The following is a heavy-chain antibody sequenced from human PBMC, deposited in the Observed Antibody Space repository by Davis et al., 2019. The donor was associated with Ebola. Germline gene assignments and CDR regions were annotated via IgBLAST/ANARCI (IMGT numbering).Heavy chain of an antibody. D-gene: IGHD3-22*01. CDR3: ARGGQRQYYYDSSGYWPWYFDY. CDR1: GYSFTSYY. V-gene: IGHV1-46*01. J-gene: IGHJ4*02. CDR2: INPSGGST. Sequence: ASVKVSCKASGYSFTSYYMHWVRQAPGQGLEWMGIINPSGGSTSYAQKFQGRVTMTRDTSTSTVYMELSSLRSEDTAVYYCARGGQRQYYYDSSGYWPWYFDYWGQGTLVTVSS.